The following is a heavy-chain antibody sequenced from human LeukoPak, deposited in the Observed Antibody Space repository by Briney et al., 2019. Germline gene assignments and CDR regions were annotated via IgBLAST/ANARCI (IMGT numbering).Heavy chain of an antibody. Sequence: GASVKVSCKASGYTFCGYYMHWVRQAPGQGLEWMGWINPDNGGTNYAQKFQGRVTMTRDMSISTAYMELSRLRSDDTAVYYCARDPSNSGYDYLYYFDYWGQGTLVTVSS. J-gene: IGHJ4*02. CDR2: INPDNGGT. CDR1: GYTFCGYY. CDR3: ARDPSNSGYDYLYYFDY. D-gene: IGHD5-12*01. V-gene: IGHV1-2*02.